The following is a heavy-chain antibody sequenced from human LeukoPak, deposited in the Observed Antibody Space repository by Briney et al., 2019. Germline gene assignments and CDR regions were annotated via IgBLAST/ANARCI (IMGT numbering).Heavy chain of an antibody. CDR2: MNPNSGNT. D-gene: IGHD2-21*02. Sequence: ASVKVSCKASGYTFTSYDINWVRQATGQGLEWMGWMNPNSGNTGYAQKFQSRVTITRNTSISTAYMELSSLRSEDTAVYYCARRGCGGDCYSNYYYYYYMDVWGKGTTVTVSS. J-gene: IGHJ6*03. CDR3: ARRGCGGDCYSNYYYYYYMDV. V-gene: IGHV1-8*03. CDR1: GYTFTSYD.